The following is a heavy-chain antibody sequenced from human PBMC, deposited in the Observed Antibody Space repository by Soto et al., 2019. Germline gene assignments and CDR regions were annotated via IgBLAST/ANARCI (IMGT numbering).Heavy chain of an antibody. CDR1: GGSISSYY. D-gene: IGHD6-13*01. V-gene: IGHV4-4*07. Sequence: PSETLSLTCTVSGGSISSYYCSWIRQAAGKGLEWIGRIDTSGATNYNPALKSRVTMSVDASKNQFSLNLSSVTAADTAVFYCAGQIAREYSSFPYYFDFWGQGALVTVSS. CDR3: AGQIAREYSSFPYYFDF. CDR2: IDTSGAT. J-gene: IGHJ4*02.